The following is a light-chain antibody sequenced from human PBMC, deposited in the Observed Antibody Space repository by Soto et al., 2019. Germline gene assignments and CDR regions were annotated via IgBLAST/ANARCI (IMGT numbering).Light chain of an antibody. CDR3: AAWDNSLSGRL. V-gene: IGLV1-47*01. Sequence: QSVLTQPPSASGTPGQRVTISCSGSGSNIGTNYVYWYQQLPGSAPKLLIYGNDQRPSGVPDRFSGSKSRTSASLAISGVRSEDEADYYCAAWDNSLSGRLFGGGTKLTVL. J-gene: IGLJ3*02. CDR1: GSNIGTNY. CDR2: GND.